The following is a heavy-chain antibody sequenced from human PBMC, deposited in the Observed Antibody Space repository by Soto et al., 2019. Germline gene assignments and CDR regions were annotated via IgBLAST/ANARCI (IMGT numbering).Heavy chain of an antibody. CDR2: IIPILGIA. J-gene: IGHJ5*02. D-gene: IGHD3-9*01. Sequence: QVQLVQSGAEVKKTGSSVKVSCKASGGTFSSYTISWVRQAPGQWLEWMGRIIPILGIANYAQKFQGRVTITVDKSTSTAYMELSSLRSDDTAVYYWAIAKVNPLTENGFDPWGQGTLVTVSS. CDR3: AIAKVNPLTENGFDP. CDR1: GGTFSSYT. V-gene: IGHV1-69*02.